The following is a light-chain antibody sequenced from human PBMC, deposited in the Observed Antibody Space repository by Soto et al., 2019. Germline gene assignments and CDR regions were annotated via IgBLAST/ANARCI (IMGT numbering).Light chain of an antibody. CDR2: AAS. CDR3: QQSYSTTWT. CDR1: KGISTY. Sequence: DIHMNQSPDSLSASVGDRVTITCRARKGISTYLNCYQQKPGKAPKLLIYAASSVQSGVPSRFSGSGSYKDFNLTIRSLQPEDFATYSCQQSYSTTWTFGQGTTVTIK. V-gene: IGKV1-39*01. J-gene: IGKJ1*01.